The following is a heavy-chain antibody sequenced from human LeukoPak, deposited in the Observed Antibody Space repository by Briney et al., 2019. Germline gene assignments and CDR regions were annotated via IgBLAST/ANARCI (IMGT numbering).Heavy chain of an antibody. CDR3: ARRLQTGAFDI. Sequence: GESLKISCQGSGYSFTTYWIGWVRQMPGKGLEWMGLIQPGDSQTRYSPSFQGQVTFSDDKSISTAYLQWSSLRASDTAMYYCARRLQTGAFDIWGQGTMVIVSS. CDR1: GYSFTTYW. J-gene: IGHJ3*02. D-gene: IGHD4-11*01. V-gene: IGHV5-51*01. CDR2: IQPGDSQT.